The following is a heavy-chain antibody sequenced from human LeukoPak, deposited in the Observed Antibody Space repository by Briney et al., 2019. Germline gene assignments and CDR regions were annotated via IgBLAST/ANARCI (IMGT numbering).Heavy chain of an antibody. D-gene: IGHD1-26*01. CDR2: IWHDGRTK. J-gene: IGHJ4*02. CDR1: GFTFSNYG. CDR3: AYYSGSHRFDY. V-gene: IGHV3-33*01. Sequence: PGGSLRLSCAASGFTFSNYGMHWVRQAPGKGLEWVAVIWHDGRTKYYGDSVKGRFTISRDNSKNTLYLQMNSLRAEDTAVYYCAYYSGSHRFDYWGQGTLVTVSS.